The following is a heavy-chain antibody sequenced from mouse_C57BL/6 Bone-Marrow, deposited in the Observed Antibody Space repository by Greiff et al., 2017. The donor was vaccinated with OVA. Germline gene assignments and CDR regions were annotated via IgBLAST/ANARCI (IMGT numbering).Heavy chain of an antibody. CDR3: TRDYGSSYWYFDV. D-gene: IGHD1-1*01. CDR2: IRNKANNHAT. Sequence: EVKLQESGGGLVQPGGSMKLSCAASGFTFSDAWMDWVRQSPEKGLEWVAEIRNKANNHATYYAESVKGRFTISRDDSKSSVYLQMNSLRAEDTGIYYCTRDYGSSYWYFDVWGTGTTVTVSS. CDR1: GFTFSDAW. J-gene: IGHJ1*03. V-gene: IGHV6-6*01.